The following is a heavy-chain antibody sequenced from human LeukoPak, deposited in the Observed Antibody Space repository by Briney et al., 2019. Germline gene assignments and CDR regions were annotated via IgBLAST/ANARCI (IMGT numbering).Heavy chain of an antibody. J-gene: IGHJ5*02. V-gene: IGHV3-30-3*01. D-gene: IGHD6-19*01. CDR3: ATKQWLVRGWFDP. Sequence: GRSLRLSCAASGFTFSSYAMHWVRQAPGKGLEWVAVISYDGSNKYYADSVKGRFTISRDNSKNTLHLQMNSLTAEDTALYYCATKQWLVRGWFDPWGQGTLVTVSS. CDR1: GFTFSSYA. CDR2: ISYDGSNK.